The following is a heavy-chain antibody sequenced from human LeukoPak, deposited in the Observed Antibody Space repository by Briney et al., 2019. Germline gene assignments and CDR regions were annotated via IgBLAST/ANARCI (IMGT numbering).Heavy chain of an antibody. CDR3: ARDTSYDFWSGYYTDDY. CDR1: GFTFSSYA. CDR2: ISGSGGST. D-gene: IGHD3-3*01. Sequence: PGGSLRLSCAASGFTFSSYAMSWVRQAPGKGLEWVSAISGSGGSTYYADSVKGRFTISRDNAKNSLYLQMNSLRAEDTAVYYCARDTSYDFWSGYYTDDYWGQGTLVTVSS. V-gene: IGHV3-23*01. J-gene: IGHJ4*02.